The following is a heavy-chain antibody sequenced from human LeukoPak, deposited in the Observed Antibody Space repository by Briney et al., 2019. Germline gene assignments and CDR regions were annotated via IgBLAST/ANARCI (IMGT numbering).Heavy chain of an antibody. D-gene: IGHD2-15*01. CDR1: GWSFSGYY. J-gene: IGHJ4*02. CDR3: ARGVCSGGSCYSEWNY. V-gene: IGHV4-34*01. CDR2: INYSGST. Sequence: SETLSLTCAVYGWSFSGYYWSWIRQPPGKGLEWIGEINYSGSTNYNPSLKSRVTISVDTSKTQFSLKLSSVTAADTAVYYCARGVCSGGSCYSEWNYWGQGTLVTVSS.